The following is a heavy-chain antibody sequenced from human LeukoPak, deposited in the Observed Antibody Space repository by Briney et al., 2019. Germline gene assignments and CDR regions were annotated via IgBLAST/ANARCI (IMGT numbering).Heavy chain of an antibody. Sequence: GGSLRLSCAASGFTFSTYSMNWGRQAPAEGLRWVSYISSGSNTIASADSVKGRFTISRENDKTSLYLPMNSLRAADTAVSYCASETSYAYDIWGQGTMVTVSS. J-gene: IGHJ3*02. CDR1: GFTFSTYS. V-gene: IGHV3-48*01. CDR2: ISSGSNTI. CDR3: ASETSYAYDI.